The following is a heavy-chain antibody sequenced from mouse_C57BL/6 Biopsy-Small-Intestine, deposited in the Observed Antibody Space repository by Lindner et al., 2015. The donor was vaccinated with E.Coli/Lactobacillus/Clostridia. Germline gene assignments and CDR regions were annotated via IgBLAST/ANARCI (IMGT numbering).Heavy chain of an antibody. CDR3: ARERTTEGFSY. J-gene: IGHJ3*01. CDR2: FHPDSGGY. V-gene: IGHV1-34*01. D-gene: IGHD1-1*01. CDR1: GYSFTDYY. Sequence: VQLQESGPELVKPGASVKISCKASGYSFTDYYIHWVKQSRGKSLEWIGYFHPDSGGYGYNQKFKGKATLTVDRSSSTAYMELRSLTSEDSAVYFCARERTTEGFSYWGQGTLVTVSA.